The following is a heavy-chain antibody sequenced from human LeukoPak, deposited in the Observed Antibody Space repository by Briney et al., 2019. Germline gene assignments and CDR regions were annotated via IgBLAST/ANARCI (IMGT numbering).Heavy chain of an antibody. Sequence: PSETLSLTCTVSGGSISSIDSYWGWIRQPPGKGLEWIGRVYHRGSTVFNPSLKSRVSLSVDTSKNEFSLRMTSVSAADTAVYYCARDYCAGGACFGRWFDPWGQGTLATVSS. D-gene: IGHD2-21*02. J-gene: IGHJ5*02. CDR2: VYHRGST. CDR1: GGSISSIDSY. CDR3: ARDYCAGGACFGRWFDP. V-gene: IGHV4-39*07.